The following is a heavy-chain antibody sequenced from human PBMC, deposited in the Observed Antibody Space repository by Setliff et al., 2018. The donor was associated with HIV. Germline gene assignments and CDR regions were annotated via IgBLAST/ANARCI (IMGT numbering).Heavy chain of an antibody. CDR3: ARILDMSSRTRTLYHAMDV. J-gene: IGHJ6*02. D-gene: IGHD3-10*01. CDR2: ISVSGFTT. Sequence: GGSLRLSCAASGFTFRNYDMNWVRQAPGKGLEWVSFISVSGFTTHYADSVQGRFTISRDNARNSLSLQLNSLRADDTAVYYCARILDMSSRTRTLYHAMDVWGRGTTVTVSS. V-gene: IGHV3-48*03. CDR1: GFTFRNYD.